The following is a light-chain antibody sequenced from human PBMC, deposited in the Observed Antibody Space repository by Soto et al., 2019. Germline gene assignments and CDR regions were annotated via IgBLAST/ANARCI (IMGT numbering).Light chain of an antibody. CDR3: QQYDIWPPYT. J-gene: IGKJ2*01. Sequence: EIVVTQSPATLSVSPGERATLSCRASQSVNNNLAWYQQKPGQAPRLLIYGASTRATAVPARFTASGSGTEFTLTISSLQSDDFAIYYCQQYDIWPPYTFGQGTKVDIK. V-gene: IGKV3-15*01. CDR1: QSVNNN. CDR2: GAS.